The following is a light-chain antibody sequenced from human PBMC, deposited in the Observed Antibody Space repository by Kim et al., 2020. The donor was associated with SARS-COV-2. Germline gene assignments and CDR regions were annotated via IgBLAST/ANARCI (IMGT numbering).Light chain of an antibody. CDR1: HSISNW. CDR3: QHYNSSPWT. J-gene: IGKJ1*01. CDR2: DAS. V-gene: IGKV1-5*01. Sequence: DIQMTQSPSTLSASVGDRVTITCRASHSISNWLAWYQQKPGKAPKVLIYDASTLESGVPSRFSCSISGTEFTLTISSLQPDDFATYYCQHYNSSPWTFGKGTKVDIK.